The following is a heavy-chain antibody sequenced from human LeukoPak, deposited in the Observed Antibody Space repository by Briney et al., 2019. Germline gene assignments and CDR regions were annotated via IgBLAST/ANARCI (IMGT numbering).Heavy chain of an antibody. Sequence: SGTLSLTCAVSGASISSRNWWIWVRQPPGKGLEWIGEIYPSGSTNYNPSLKSRVTISVDRSKNQFSLKLSSVTAADTAVYYCARGTVAPYYFDYWGQGTLVTVSS. CDR2: IYPSGST. V-gene: IGHV4-4*02. D-gene: IGHD4-23*01. J-gene: IGHJ4*02. CDR3: ARGTVAPYYFDY. CDR1: GASISSRNW.